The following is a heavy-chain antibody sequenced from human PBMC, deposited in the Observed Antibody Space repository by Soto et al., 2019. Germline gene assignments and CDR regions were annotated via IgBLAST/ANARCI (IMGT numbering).Heavy chain of an antibody. CDR2: IRSKAYGGTT. J-gene: IGHJ6*03. V-gene: IGHV3-49*03. Sequence: QPGGSLRLSCTASGFTFGDYAMSWFRQAPGKGLEWVGFIRSKAYGGTTEYAASVKGRFTISRDDSKSIAYLQMNSLKTEDTAVYYCTRDQDYGRHYYYYYYMDVWGKGTTVTVSS. D-gene: IGHD4-17*01. CDR3: TRDQDYGRHYYYYYYMDV. CDR1: GFTFGDYA.